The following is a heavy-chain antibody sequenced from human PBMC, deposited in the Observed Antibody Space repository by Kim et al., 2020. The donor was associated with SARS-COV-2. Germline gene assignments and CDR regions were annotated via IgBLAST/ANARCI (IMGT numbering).Heavy chain of an antibody. J-gene: IGHJ6*02. V-gene: IGHV4-59*01. Sequence: TSNSSPSLKSRVTISVDTPKNQFSLRLTSVTSVDTAVYYCARSTYYNMDVWGQGITVTVSS. CDR2: TS. CDR3: ARSTYYNMDV.